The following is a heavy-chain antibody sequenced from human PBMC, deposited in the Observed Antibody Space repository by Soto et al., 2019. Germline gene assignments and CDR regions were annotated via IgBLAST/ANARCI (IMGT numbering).Heavy chain of an antibody. CDR1: GFTFSSYG. Sequence: QVQLVESGGGVVQPGRSLRLSCAASGFTFSSYGMHWVRQAPGKGLEWVAVILYDGSKKYYADSVKGRFTISRDNSKNTMYLQMSSLRGEDTALYCCVKDGSSGWPYFGDMDVWGRGTTVTVSS. CDR3: VKDGSSGWPYFGDMDV. V-gene: IGHV3-30*18. CDR2: ILYDGSKK. D-gene: IGHD6-19*01. J-gene: IGHJ6*02.